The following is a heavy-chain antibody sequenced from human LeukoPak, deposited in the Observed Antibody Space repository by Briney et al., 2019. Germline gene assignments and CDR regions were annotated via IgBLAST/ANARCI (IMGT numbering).Heavy chain of an antibody. Sequence: GGSLRLSCAASGFTFSSYAMSWVRQAPGKGLEWVSTTSGSSGNTYYADSVKGRFTISRDNSKNTLYLQMNSLRPEDTAVYYCARVMWPTVTTNYYYYYLDVWGKGTTVTASS. J-gene: IGHJ6*03. CDR3: ARVMWPTVTTNYYYYYLDV. CDR1: GFTFSSYA. V-gene: IGHV3-23*01. CDR2: TSGSSGNT. D-gene: IGHD4-17*01.